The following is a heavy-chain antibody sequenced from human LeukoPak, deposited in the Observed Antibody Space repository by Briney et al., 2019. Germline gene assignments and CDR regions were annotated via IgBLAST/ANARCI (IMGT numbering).Heavy chain of an antibody. D-gene: IGHD2-2*01. Sequence: GGSLRLSCAASGFTFSSYWMHWVRQAPGRGLVWVSLINTDGTATSYAGSVEGRFTISRDNAKNTLYLQMNSLSAEDTAVYYCTRATVVNDYWGQGTLVTVSS. V-gene: IGHV3-74*01. J-gene: IGHJ4*02. CDR3: TRATVVNDY. CDR1: GFTFSSYW. CDR2: INTDGTAT.